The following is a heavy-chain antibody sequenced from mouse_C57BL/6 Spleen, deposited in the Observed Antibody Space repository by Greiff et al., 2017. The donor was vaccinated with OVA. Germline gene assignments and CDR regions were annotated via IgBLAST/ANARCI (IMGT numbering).Heavy chain of an antibody. CDR3: ARQHYGSSYWFAY. J-gene: IGHJ3*01. CDR2: IDPSDSYT. D-gene: IGHD1-1*01. Sequence: QVQLKQPGAELVRPGTSVKLSCKASGYTFTSYWMHWVKQRPGQGLEWIGVIDPSDSYTNYNQKFKGKATLTVDTSSSTAYMQLSSLTSEDSAVYYCARQHYGSSYWFAYWGQGTLVTVSA. CDR1: GYTFTSYW. V-gene: IGHV1-59*01.